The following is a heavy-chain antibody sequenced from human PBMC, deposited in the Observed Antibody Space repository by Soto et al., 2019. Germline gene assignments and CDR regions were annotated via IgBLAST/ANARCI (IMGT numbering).Heavy chain of an antibody. V-gene: IGHV3-74*01. CDR3: ARGDKGAFDM. D-gene: IGHD2-21*02. CDR1: GFTFSYYW. J-gene: IGHJ3*02. Sequence: EEQLVESGGGLVQPGGSLRLSCAASGFTFSYYWMHWVRQAPGQGLVWVSRIHSDGSSTTYADSVKGRFTISRDNAKNTLYLQMNSLRAEDTAVYYCARGDKGAFDMWGQGTMVSVSS. CDR2: IHSDGSST.